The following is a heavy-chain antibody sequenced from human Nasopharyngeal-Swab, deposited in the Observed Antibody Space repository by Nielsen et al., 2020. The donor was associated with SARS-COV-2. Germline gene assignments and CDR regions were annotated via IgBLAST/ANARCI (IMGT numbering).Heavy chain of an antibody. J-gene: IGHJ6*02. CDR1: GGSISSYY. Sequence: SETLSLTCTVSGGSISSYYWSWIRQPPGKGLGWIGYIYYSGSTNYNPSLKSRVTISVDTSKNQFSLKLSSVTAADTAVYYCARDRLGGVVVPAAISYYYYGMDVWGQGTTVTVSS. V-gene: IGHV4-59*13. CDR3: ARDRLGGVVVPAAISYYYYGMDV. D-gene: IGHD2-2*01. CDR2: IYYSGST.